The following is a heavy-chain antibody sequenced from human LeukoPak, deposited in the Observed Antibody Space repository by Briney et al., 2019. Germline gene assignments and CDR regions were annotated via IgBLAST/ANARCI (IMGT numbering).Heavy chain of an antibody. D-gene: IGHD2-15*01. J-gene: IGHJ5*02. CDR1: GYSISSGYY. CDR3: ARDLRRYCSGGSCYSIPNWFDP. V-gene: IGHV4-38-2*02. Sequence: SETLSLTCTVSGYSISSGYYWGWIRQPPGKGLEWIGSIYHSGSTYYNPSLKSRVTISVDTSKNQFSLKLSSVTAADTAVYYYARDLRRYCSGGSCYSIPNWFDPWGQGTLVTVSS. CDR2: IYHSGST.